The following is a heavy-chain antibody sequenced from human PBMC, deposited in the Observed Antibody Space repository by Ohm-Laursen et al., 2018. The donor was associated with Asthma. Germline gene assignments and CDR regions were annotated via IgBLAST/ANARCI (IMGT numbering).Heavy chain of an antibody. CDR3: ARIGPEWELPGREYSLHH. J-gene: IGHJ1*01. CDR1: GYTFSRYS. D-gene: IGHD1-26*01. CDR2: ISTVRTFI. V-gene: IGHV3-21*01. Sequence: SLRLSCAASGYTFSRYSIHWVRQVPGKGLEWVASISTVRTFIYYADSVRGRFTTSRDNAKNSVYLQMTSLKAEDTALYYCARIGPEWELPGREYSLHHWGQGTLVTVSS.